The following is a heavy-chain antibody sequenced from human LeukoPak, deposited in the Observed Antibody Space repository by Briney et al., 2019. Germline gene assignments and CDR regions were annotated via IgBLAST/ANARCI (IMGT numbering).Heavy chain of an antibody. CDR3: ARDKGSSSAALDY. Sequence: GGSLRLSCVASGFTFSSYRTSWVRQAPGKGLEWVANIKQDGSEKYYVDSVKGRFTISRDNAKNSLYLQMNGLRAEDTAVYYCARDKGSSSAALDYWGQGALVTVSS. CDR2: IKQDGSEK. D-gene: IGHD6-13*01. CDR1: GFTFSSYR. V-gene: IGHV3-7*01. J-gene: IGHJ4*02.